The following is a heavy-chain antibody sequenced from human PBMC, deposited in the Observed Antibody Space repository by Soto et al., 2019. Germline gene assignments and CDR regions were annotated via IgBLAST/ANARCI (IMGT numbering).Heavy chain of an antibody. CDR2: IYHSGST. CDR3: AREGLGGNHYGSRMDV. D-gene: IGHD3-10*01. J-gene: IGHJ6*02. CDR1: GGSISSSNW. V-gene: IGHV4-4*02. Sequence: LSLTCAVSGGSISSSNWWSWVRQPPGKGLEWIGEIYHSGSTNYNPSLKSRVTISVDKSKNQFSLKLSSVTAADTAVYYCAREGLGGNHYGSRMDVWGQGTTVTVSS.